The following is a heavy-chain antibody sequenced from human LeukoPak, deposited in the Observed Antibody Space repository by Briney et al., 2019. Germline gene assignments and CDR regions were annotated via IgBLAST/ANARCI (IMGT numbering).Heavy chain of an antibody. V-gene: IGHV1-2*02. CDR1: GYAFTGYY. CDR3: ARAPAGGPFDN. D-gene: IGHD4-23*01. J-gene: IGHJ4*02. CDR2: LNPNSGDT. Sequence: ASVTVSCKASGYAFTGYYMHWVRQAPGQGLERMAWLNPNSGDTDSAQKFQGRVAMTRDTSITTAYLELSSLRSDDTAVYYCARAPAGGPFDNWGQGTLVTVSS.